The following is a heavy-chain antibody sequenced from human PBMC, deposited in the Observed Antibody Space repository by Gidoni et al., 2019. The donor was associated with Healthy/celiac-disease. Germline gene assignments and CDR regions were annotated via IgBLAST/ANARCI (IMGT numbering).Heavy chain of an antibody. V-gene: IGHV3-53*01. CDR1: GFTVSSHY. D-gene: IGHD5-18*01. CDR2: IYSGGST. J-gene: IGHJ3*02. Sequence: EVQLVESGGGLIQPGGSLRLSCAASGFTVSSHYMSWVRQAPGKGLEWVSVIYSGGSTYYADSVKGRFTISRDNSKNTLYLQMNSLRAEDTAVYYCASDKGYSYGSGAFEIWGQGTMVTVSS. CDR3: ASDKGYSYGSGAFEI.